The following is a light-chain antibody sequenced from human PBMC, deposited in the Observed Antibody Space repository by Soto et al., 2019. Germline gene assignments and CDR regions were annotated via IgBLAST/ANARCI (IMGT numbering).Light chain of an antibody. Sequence: DIQMTQSPSSLSASVGDRVTITCRASQSISSYLNWYQQKPGKAPKLLIYAASSLQSGVPSRFSGSGSWTDFTLTISCLQSEDFASYYCHQYYRYPFSTFGHGTKVDIK. CDR1: QSISSY. J-gene: IGKJ1*01. CDR3: HQYYRYPFST. V-gene: IGKV1-39*01. CDR2: AAS.